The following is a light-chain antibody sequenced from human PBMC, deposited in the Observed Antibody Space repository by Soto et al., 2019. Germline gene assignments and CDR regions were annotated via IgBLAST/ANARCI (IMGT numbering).Light chain of an antibody. CDR2: EVN. Sequence: QSVLTQPASVSGSPGQSITISCTGTSSDIGGYNYVSWYQQHPGRAPKLMIYEVNNRPSGLSNRFSGSKSGNTASLTISGLQADDEGDYYCSSYTSDTSPYVFGTGTKLTVL. J-gene: IGLJ1*01. CDR3: SSYTSDTSPYV. V-gene: IGLV2-14*01. CDR1: SSDIGGYNY.